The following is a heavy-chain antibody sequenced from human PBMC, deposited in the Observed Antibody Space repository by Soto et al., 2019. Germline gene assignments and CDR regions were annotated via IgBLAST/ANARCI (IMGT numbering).Heavy chain of an antibody. CDR3: AREDRDRETGLVPAAIDGMDV. V-gene: IGHV1-69*08. CDR1: GGTFSRYS. Sequence: QVQLVQSGAEVKKPGSSVKVSCKASGGTFSRYSITWVRQAPGHGLEWIGRIIPIVGIASYAQKSQGRVTITADESTTXAXMXXSRLTSADTAVYYCAREDRDRETGLVPAAIDGMDVWGQGPTVTVSS. J-gene: IGHJ6*02. D-gene: IGHD2-2*01. CDR2: IIPIVGIA.